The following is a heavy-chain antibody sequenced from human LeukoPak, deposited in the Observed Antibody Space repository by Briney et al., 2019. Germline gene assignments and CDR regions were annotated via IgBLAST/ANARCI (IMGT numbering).Heavy chain of an antibody. D-gene: IGHD4-17*01. CDR2: ISYDGSNK. Sequence: GGSLRLSCATSGFTFSSYAMHWVRQAPGKGLEWVAVISYDGSNKYYADSVKGRFAISRDNSKNTLYLQMNSLRAEDTAVYYCARVGNGDYRYYFYMDVWGKGTTVTISS. CDR3: ARVGNGDYRYYFYMDV. CDR1: GFTFSSYA. J-gene: IGHJ6*03. V-gene: IGHV3-30*09.